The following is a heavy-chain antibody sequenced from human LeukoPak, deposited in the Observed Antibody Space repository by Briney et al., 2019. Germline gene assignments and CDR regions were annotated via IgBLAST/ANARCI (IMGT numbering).Heavy chain of an antibody. J-gene: IGHJ3*02. V-gene: IGHV3-66*02. Sequence: GGSLRLSCAASGFTVSSNYMSWVRQAPGKGMEWVSVIYSGGSTYYADSVKGRFTISRDNSKNTLYLQMNSLRAEDTAVYYCAREGSGSHDAFDIWGQGTMVTVSS. D-gene: IGHD3-10*01. CDR1: GFTVSSNY. CDR3: AREGSGSHDAFDI. CDR2: IYSGGST.